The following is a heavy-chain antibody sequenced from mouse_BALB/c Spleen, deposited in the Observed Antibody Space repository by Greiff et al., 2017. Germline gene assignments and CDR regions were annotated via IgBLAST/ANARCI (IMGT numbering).Heavy chain of an antibody. Sequence: EVKLMESGGGLVQPGGSLRLSCATSGFTFTDYYMSWVRQPPGKALEWLGFIRNKANGYTTEYSASVKGRFTISRDNSQSILYLQMNTLRAEDSATYYCARGVITTGFAYWGQGTLVTVSA. D-gene: IGHD2-4*01. J-gene: IGHJ3*01. CDR1: GFTFTDYY. CDR3: ARGVITTGFAY. CDR2: IRNKANGYTT. V-gene: IGHV7-3*02.